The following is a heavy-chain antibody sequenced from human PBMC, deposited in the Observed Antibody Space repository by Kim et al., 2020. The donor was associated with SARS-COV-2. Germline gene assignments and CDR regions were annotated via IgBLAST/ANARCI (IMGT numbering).Heavy chain of an antibody. CDR2: IKSKTDGGTT. J-gene: IGHJ6*02. CDR3: TTGGPGVATTTFTVYYYGRDV. CDR1: GFTFSNAW. Sequence: GGSLRLSCAASGFTFSNAWMSWVRQAPGKGLEWVGRIKSKTDGGTTDYAAPVKGRFTISRDDSKNTLYLQMNSLKTEDTAVYYCTTGGPGVATTTFTVYYYGRDVWGQGTTVTVSS. V-gene: IGHV3-15*01. D-gene: IGHD5-12*01.